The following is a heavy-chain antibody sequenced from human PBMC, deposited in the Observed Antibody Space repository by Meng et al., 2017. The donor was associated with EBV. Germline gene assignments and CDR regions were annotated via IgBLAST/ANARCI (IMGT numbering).Heavy chain of an antibody. CDR2: FLPRLGAP. J-gene: IGHJ4*02. V-gene: IGHV1-69*01. Sequence: QVQLAQSAAEVKKPGSSVKVSCKTSGGPFRYYAISWVRQAPGQGLEWLGGFLPRLGAPNYAQKFHGRVKITADESTSTHYMDLSSLRSEDTAIYYCASESGRGYTPDYWGQGTLVTVSS. D-gene: IGHD3-10*01. CDR3: ASESGRGYTPDY. CDR1: GGPFRYYA.